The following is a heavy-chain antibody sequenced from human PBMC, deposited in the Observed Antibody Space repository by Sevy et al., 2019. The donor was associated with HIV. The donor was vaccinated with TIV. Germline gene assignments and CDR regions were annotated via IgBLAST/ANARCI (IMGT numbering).Heavy chain of an antibody. V-gene: IGHV3-30*18. CDR3: AKDGIDRFSDLSTVHYGMDV. D-gene: IGHD3-3*01. CDR1: GFTVSSYG. CDR2: ISYDGSNK. J-gene: IGHJ6*02. Sequence: GGSLRLSCAASGFTVSSYGMHWVRQAPGKGLEWVAVISYDGSNKYYADSVKGRFTISRDNSKNTLYLQMNSLRAQDTAVYYCAKDGIDRFSDLSTVHYGMDVWGQGTTVTVSS.